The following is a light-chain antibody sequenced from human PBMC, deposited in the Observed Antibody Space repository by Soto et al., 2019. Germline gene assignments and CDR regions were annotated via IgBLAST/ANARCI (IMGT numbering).Light chain of an antibody. Sequence: EIVMTQSPGTLSVSPGDRATLSCRASQSVSSNLAWYQQKPGQAPRLLIYGASTRDTGIPARFSGSGSETEFTLTISSLQSEDFAVYYCQQFYNWPRTFGQGTKVEIK. CDR1: QSVSSN. J-gene: IGKJ1*01. CDR2: GAS. V-gene: IGKV3-15*01. CDR3: QQFYNWPRT.